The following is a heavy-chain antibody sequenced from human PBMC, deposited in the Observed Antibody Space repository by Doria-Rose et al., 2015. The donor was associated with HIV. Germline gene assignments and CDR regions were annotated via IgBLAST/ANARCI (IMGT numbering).Heavy chain of an antibody. CDR2: IFSDDER. D-gene: IGHD6-13*01. CDR3: ARIKSSRWYHKYYFDF. CDR1: GVSLSSPGMG. J-gene: IGHJ4*02. Sequence: ESGPVLVKPTETLTLTCTVSGVSLSSPGMGVSWIRQPPGKALEWLANIFSDDERSYKASLKSRLTISRGTSKSQVVLTMTDMDHVGTATYYCARIKSSRWYHKYYFDFWGQGTLVIVSA. V-gene: IGHV2-26*01.